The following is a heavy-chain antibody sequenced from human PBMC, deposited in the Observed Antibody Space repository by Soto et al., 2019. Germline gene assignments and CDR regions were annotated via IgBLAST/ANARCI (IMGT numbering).Heavy chain of an antibody. D-gene: IGHD2-2*01. CDR3: ARENLAREDIVPTNWFDP. J-gene: IGHJ5*02. V-gene: IGHV4-31*03. CDR2: VHYSGST. Sequence: QVQLQESGPGLVKPSQTLSLTCTVSGGSISSGSYHWTWIRQHPGKGLEWIGYVHYSGSTYYNPSLKSRVSISVDTSKNQFSLKLSSVTAADTAVYYCARENLAREDIVPTNWFDPWGQGTLVTVSS. CDR1: GGSISSGSYH.